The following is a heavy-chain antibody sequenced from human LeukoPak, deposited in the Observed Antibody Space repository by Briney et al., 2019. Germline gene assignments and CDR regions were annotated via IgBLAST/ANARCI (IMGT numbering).Heavy chain of an antibody. CDR3: ARLRVQLWQGGFDP. J-gene: IGHJ5*02. CDR1: GSSISSSSYY. CDR2: IYYGGST. D-gene: IGHD5-18*01. Sequence: SETLSLTCTVSGSSISSSSYYWGWIRQPPGKGLEWIGTIYYGGSTYSNPSLKSRVTMSVHTSKNQFSLRLSSVSAADTAVYYCARLRVQLWQGGFDPWGQGTLVTVSS. V-gene: IGHV4-39*01.